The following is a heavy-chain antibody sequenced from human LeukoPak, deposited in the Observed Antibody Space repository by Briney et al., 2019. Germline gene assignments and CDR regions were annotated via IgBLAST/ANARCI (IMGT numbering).Heavy chain of an antibody. D-gene: IGHD6-13*01. V-gene: IGHV1-18*01. CDR2: ISAYNGNT. J-gene: IGHJ5*02. CDR1: GYSFTSYG. Sequence: ASVNVSCKASGYSFTSYGISWVRQAPGQGLEWMGWISAYNGNTNYAQKLQGRVTMTTDTSTSTAYMELRSLRSDNTAVYYCASSYSSSAWSSPWGQGTLVTVSS. CDR3: ASSYSSSAWSSP.